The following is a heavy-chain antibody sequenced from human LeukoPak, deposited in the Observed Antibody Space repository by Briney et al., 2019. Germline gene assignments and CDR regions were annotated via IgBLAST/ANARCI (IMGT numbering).Heavy chain of an antibody. V-gene: IGHV3-33*08. CDR3: ARGLPPVMKYYFDY. D-gene: IGHD4-11*01. CDR2: MWYDGSNK. J-gene: IGHJ4*02. Sequence: PGRSLRLSCAVSGFTFSRYGMHWVRQAPGKGLDWVAVMWYDGSNKYYADSVKGRFTISRDDSKNTLYLQMNSLRAEDTAMYYCARGLPPVMKYYFDYWGQGTLVTVSS. CDR1: GFTFSRYG.